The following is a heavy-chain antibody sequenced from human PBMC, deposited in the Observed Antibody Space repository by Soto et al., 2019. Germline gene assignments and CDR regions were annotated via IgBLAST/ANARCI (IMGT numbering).Heavy chain of an antibody. J-gene: IGHJ4*02. CDR3: ARHEGNYDSSGYFGY. D-gene: IGHD3-22*01. CDR2: IYYSGST. CDR1: GGSISSYY. Sequence: SETLSLTCTVSGGSISSYYWSWIRQPPGKGLEWIGYIYYSGSTNYNPSLKSRVTISVDTSKNQFSLKLSSVTAADTAVYYCARHEGNYDSSGYFGYWGQGTLVTVSS. V-gene: IGHV4-59*08.